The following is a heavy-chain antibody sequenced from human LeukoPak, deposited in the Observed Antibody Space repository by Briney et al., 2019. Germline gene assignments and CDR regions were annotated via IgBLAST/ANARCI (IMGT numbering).Heavy chain of an antibody. CDR2: LSNSGDSR. Sequence: GGSLRLSCAASGFTFSSYAMSWVRQAPGKGLEWVSGLSNSGDSRYYADSVQGRFTISRDNSKNTLYLQMNSLRTEDTAVYYCARPETQYSSGLDGFDIWGQGTMVTVSS. CDR3: ARPETQYSSGLDGFDI. V-gene: IGHV3-23*01. D-gene: IGHD6-19*01. J-gene: IGHJ3*02. CDR1: GFTFSSYA.